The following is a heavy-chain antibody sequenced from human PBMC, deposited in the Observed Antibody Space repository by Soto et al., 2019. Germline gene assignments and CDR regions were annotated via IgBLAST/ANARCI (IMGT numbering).Heavy chain of an antibody. Sequence: GGSLRLSCAASGFSFSGYSMNWVRQAPGKGLEWISYISSLSTPRYYAESVEGLFIISRDNAKNSLYLQMNSLRDEDSALSFSETEHILGARSFDYWGQGTLVTVSS. CDR2: ISSLSTPR. CDR1: GFSFSGYS. J-gene: IGHJ4*02. V-gene: IGHV3-48*02. CDR3: ETEHILGARSFDY. D-gene: IGHD1-26*01.